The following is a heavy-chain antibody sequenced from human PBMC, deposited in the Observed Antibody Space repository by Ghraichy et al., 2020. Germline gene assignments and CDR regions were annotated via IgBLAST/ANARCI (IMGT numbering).Heavy chain of an antibody. CDR2: ISGSGGST. D-gene: IGHD2-21*02. J-gene: IGHJ4*02. Sequence: GGSLRLSGAASGFTFSSDAMSWVLQAPGKGLEWVSAISGSGGSTYYADSVKGRFTISRDNSKNTLYLQMNSLRAEDTAVYYCAKGDRRGVTAQPDYWGQGTLVTVSS. CDR1: GFTFSSDA. V-gene: IGHV3-23*01. CDR3: AKGDRRGVTAQPDY.